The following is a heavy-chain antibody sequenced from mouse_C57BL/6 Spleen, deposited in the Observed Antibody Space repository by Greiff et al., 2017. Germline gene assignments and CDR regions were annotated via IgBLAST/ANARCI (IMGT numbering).Heavy chain of an antibody. Sequence: QVQLQQSGAELARPGASVKMSCKASGYTFTSYTMHWVKQRPGQGLEWIGYINPSSGYTKYNQKFKDKATLTADKSTSTAYMQLSSLTSEDSAVYYCAREDTVGATPFDYWGQGTTLTVSS. J-gene: IGHJ2*01. V-gene: IGHV1-4*01. CDR3: AREDTVGATPFDY. CDR2: INPSSGYT. CDR1: GYTFTSYT. D-gene: IGHD1-1*01.